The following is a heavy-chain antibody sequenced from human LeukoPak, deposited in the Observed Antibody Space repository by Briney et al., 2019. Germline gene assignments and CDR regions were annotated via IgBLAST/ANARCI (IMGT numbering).Heavy chain of an antibody. CDR2: IYNSGST. Sequence: SETLSLTCTVSGGSISSYYWSWIRQPPGKGLEWIGYIYNSGSTNYNPSLESRVTISVDTSRNQFSLKLMTVAPPETRVYFCVRRCRGTSYQWFAYWGQGTLVTVSS. V-gene: IGHV4-59*08. CDR3: VRRCRGTSYQWFAY. D-gene: IGHD2-2*01. CDR1: GGSISSYY. J-gene: IGHJ4*02.